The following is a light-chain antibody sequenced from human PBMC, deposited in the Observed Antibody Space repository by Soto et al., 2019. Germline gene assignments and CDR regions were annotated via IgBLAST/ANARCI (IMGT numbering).Light chain of an antibody. Sequence: QSALTQPASVSGSPGQSITISCTGTSNDVGGYDYVTWYQHHPGKAPKLVIYDVSNRPSGISDRFSASKSGNTASLTISGVQAEDEAHYYCSSYTSRATLVFGGGTQLTVL. CDR2: DVS. V-gene: IGLV2-14*03. CDR3: SSYTSRATLV. CDR1: SNDVGGYDY. J-gene: IGLJ2*01.